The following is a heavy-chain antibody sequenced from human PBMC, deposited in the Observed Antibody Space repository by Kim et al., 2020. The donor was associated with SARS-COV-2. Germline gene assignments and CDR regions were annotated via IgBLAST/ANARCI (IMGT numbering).Heavy chain of an antibody. CDR1: GFTFSSYA. D-gene: IGHD6-19*01. Sequence: GGSLRLSCAASGFTFSSYAMSWVRQAPGKGLEWVSAISGSGCSTYYADSVKGRFTISRDNSKNTLYLQMNSLRAEDTAVYYCAKDGYSSGWPYYYMDVWGKGTTVTVSS. J-gene: IGHJ6*03. CDR3: AKDGYSSGWPYYYMDV. CDR2: ISGSGCST. V-gene: IGHV3-23*01.